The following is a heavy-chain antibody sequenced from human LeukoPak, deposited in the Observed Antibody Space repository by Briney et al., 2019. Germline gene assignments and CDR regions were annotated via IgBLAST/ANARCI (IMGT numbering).Heavy chain of an antibody. CDR2: IYTSGST. Sequence: ASQTLSLTRTVSGGSISGGSYYWSWIRQPAGKGLEWIGRIYTSGSTNYNPSLKSRVTISVDTSKNQFSLKLSSVTAADTAVYYCARVPGIAVAGTEDAFDIWGQGTMVTVSS. CDR3: ARVPGIAVAGTEDAFDI. J-gene: IGHJ3*02. CDR1: GGSISGGSYY. D-gene: IGHD6-19*01. V-gene: IGHV4-61*02.